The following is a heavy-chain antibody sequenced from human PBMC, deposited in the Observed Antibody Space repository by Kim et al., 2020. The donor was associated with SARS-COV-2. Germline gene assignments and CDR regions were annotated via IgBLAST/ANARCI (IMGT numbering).Heavy chain of an antibody. CDR2: INPSGGST. J-gene: IGHJ6*02. V-gene: IGHV1-46*01. CDR1: GYTFTSYY. CDR3: ARGRTDRGSDYYYYGMDV. Sequence: ASVKVSCKASGYTFTSYYMHWVRQAPGQGLEWMGIINPSGGSTSYAQKFQGRVTMTRDTSTSTVYMELSSLRSEDTAVYYCARGRTDRGSDYYYYGMDVWDQGTTVTVSS. D-gene: IGHD3-10*01.